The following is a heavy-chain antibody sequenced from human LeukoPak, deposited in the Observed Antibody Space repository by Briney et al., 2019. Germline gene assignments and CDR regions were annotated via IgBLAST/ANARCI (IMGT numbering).Heavy chain of an antibody. CDR2: IDYSGST. CDR1: GGSFSSSRYY. J-gene: IGHJ5*02. D-gene: IGHD4-17*01. Sequence: SETLSLTCTVSGGSFSSSRYYWGWLRQPPGKGLEWVGSIDYSGSTYYTPSLKSRVTVSVDTSKNQFSLKLSSVTAADTAVYYCASYMTTVTTQGWFDPWGQGTLVTVSS. CDR3: ASYMTTVTTQGWFDP. V-gene: IGHV4-39*07.